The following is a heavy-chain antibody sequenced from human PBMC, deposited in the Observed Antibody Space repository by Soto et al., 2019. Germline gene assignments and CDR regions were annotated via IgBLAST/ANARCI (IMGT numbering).Heavy chain of an antibody. D-gene: IGHD1-26*01. CDR1: GFTFSSYG. V-gene: IGHV3-33*01. CDR3: ARETSIVGATDAFDI. CDR2: IWYDGSNK. Sequence: GGSLRLSCAASGFTFSSYGMHWVRQAPGKGLEWVAVIWYDGSNKYYADSVKGRFTISRDNSKNTLYLQMNSLRAEDTAVYYCARETSIVGATDAFDIWGQGTMVTVSS. J-gene: IGHJ3*02.